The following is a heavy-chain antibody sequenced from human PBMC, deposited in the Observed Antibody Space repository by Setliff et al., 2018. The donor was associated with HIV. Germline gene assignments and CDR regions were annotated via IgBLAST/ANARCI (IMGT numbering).Heavy chain of an antibody. CDR2: INPGTGNT. J-gene: IGHJ3*02. D-gene: IGHD3-3*01. Sequence: ASVKVSCKASGYDFKIYDINWVRQVAGQGLEWMGWINPGTGNTGYPQNFSGRVTMTRNTSINTVYMELSSLRSEDTAVYYCARSKTFYDFWGGYYTHGAFKIWGLGTTVTVS. CDR3: ARSKTFYDFWGGYYTHGAFKI. V-gene: IGHV1-8*01. CDR1: GYDFKIYD.